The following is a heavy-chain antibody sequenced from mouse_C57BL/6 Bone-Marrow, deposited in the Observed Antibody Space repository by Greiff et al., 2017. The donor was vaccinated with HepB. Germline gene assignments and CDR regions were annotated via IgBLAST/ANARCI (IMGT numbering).Heavy chain of an antibody. CDR2: IYPGNSDT. J-gene: IGHJ3*01. D-gene: IGHD2-4*01. V-gene: IGHV1-5*01. CDR3: TRAIYDYDVGCAY. CDR1: GYTFTSYW. Sequence: VQLQQSGTVLARPGASVKMSCKTSGYTFTSYWMHWVKQRPGQGLEWIGAIYPGNSDTSYNQKFKGKAKLAAVTSASTAYMELSSLTNEDSAVYYCTRAIYDYDVGCAYWGQGTLVTVSA.